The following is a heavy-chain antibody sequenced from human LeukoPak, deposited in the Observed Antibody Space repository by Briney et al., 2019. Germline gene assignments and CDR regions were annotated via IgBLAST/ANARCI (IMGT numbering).Heavy chain of an antibody. D-gene: IGHD5-18*01. Sequence: SETLSLTCAVYGGPFSGYYWSWIRQPPGKGLEWIGEINHSGSTNYNPSLKSRVTISVDTSKNQFSLKLSSVTAADTAVYYCARGVYSYGSEYYYYYGMDVWGQGTTVTVSS. J-gene: IGHJ6*02. CDR1: GGPFSGYY. CDR3: ARGVYSYGSEYYYYYGMDV. V-gene: IGHV4-34*01. CDR2: INHSGST.